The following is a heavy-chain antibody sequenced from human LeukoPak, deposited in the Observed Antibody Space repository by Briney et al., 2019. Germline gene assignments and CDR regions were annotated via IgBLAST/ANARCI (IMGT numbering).Heavy chain of an antibody. D-gene: IGHD5-12*01. CDR2: ISYDGSNK. Sequence: GGSLRLSCAASGFTFSSYGMHWVRQAPGKGLEWVAVISYDGSNKCYADSVKGRFTISRDNSKNTLYLQMNSLRAEDTAVYYCAKADVLLATSFAYWGQGTLVTVSS. J-gene: IGHJ4*02. CDR1: GFTFSSYG. V-gene: IGHV3-30*18. CDR3: AKADVLLATSFAY.